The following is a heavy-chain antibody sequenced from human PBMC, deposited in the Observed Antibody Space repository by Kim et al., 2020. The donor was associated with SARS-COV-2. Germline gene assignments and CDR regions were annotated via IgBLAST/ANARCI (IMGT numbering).Heavy chain of an antibody. J-gene: IGHJ6*02. D-gene: IGHD6-13*01. V-gene: IGHV1-8*01. Sequence: QKFQGRVTMTRNTSISTAYMELSSLRSEDTAVYYCARGTAAGIRRGMDVWGQGTTVTVSS. CDR3: ARGTAAGIRRGMDV.